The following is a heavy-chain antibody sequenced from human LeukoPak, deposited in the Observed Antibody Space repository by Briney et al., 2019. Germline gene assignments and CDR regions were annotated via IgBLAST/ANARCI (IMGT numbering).Heavy chain of an antibody. CDR3: ARDRSYVWGSYRYTVDYFDY. CDR2: INHSGST. V-gene: IGHV4-34*01. D-gene: IGHD3-16*02. Sequence: PSETLSLTCAVYGGSFSGYYWSWIRQPPGKGLEWIGEINHSGSTNYNPSLKSRVTISVDTSKNQFSLKLSSVTAADTAVYYWARDRSYVWGSYRYTVDYFDYWGQGTLVTVSS. CDR1: GGSFSGYY. J-gene: IGHJ4*02.